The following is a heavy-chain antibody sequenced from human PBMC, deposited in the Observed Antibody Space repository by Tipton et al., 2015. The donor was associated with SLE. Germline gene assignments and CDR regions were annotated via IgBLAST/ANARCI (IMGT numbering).Heavy chain of an antibody. CDR2: GFASGTT. CDR1: GGSIDTTTYF. D-gene: IGHD3-10*02. J-gene: IGHJ6*02. CDR3: AGMFGHYYYYGMDV. V-gene: IGHV4-61*02. Sequence: TLSLTCTVSGGSIDTTTYFWNWIRQPAGKGLEWIGRGFASGTTDYNPSLKSRVTMSVDTSRNQFSLKLSSVTAADTAVYYCAGMFGHYYYYGMDVCGQGTTVTVSS.